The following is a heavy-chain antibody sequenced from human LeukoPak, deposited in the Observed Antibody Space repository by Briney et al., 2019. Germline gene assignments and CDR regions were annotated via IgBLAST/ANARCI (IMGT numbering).Heavy chain of an antibody. D-gene: IGHD3-22*01. Sequence: ASVKVSCKASGYTFTSYGISWVRQAPGQGLEWMGRINPNSGGTNYAQKFQGRVTMTRDTSISTAYMELSRLRSDDTAVYYCARLATRAYDSSGYYPYWGQGTLVTVSS. V-gene: IGHV1-2*06. CDR1: GYTFTSYG. J-gene: IGHJ4*02. CDR2: INPNSGGT. CDR3: ARLATRAYDSSGYYPY.